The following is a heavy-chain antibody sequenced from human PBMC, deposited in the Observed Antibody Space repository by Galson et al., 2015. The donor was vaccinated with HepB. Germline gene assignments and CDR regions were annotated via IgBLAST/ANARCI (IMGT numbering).Heavy chain of an antibody. Sequence: SLRLSCAASGFTFSNAWMNWVRQAPGKGLEWVGRIKSKTDGGTTDYAAPVKGRFTISRDDSKNTLYLQMNSLKTEDTAVYYCTTSGSEYHFDWLLYYYYYGMDVWGQGTTVTVSS. CDR3: TTSGSEYHFDWLLYYYYYGMDV. CDR1: GFTFSNAW. V-gene: IGHV3-15*07. J-gene: IGHJ6*02. CDR2: IKSKTDGGTT. D-gene: IGHD3-9*01.